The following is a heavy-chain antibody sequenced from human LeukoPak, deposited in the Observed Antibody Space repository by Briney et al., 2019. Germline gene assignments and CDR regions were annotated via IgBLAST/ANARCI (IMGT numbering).Heavy chain of an antibody. V-gene: IGHV3-23*01. CDR1: GFNFNKYD. CDR2: ITGRSDKT. CDR3: AKGGWLDD. D-gene: IGHD6-19*01. Sequence: GGSLRLSCAASGFNFNKYDMTWARQAPGKGLERVSTITGRSDKTYYTDSVKGRFVTSRDNSKDTLYLQMNSLRTEDTALYYCAKGGWLDDLGQGALVTVSS. J-gene: IGHJ4*02.